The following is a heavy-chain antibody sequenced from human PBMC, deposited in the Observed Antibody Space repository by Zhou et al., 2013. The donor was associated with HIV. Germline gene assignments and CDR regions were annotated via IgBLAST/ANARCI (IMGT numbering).Heavy chain of an antibody. D-gene: IGHD2-2*01. Sequence: QVQLQESGPGLVKPSETLSLTCTVSGGSISSHYWSWIRQPPGRGLEWIGYINYSGGTNYNPSLKSRVTISVDTSKNQFSLKLSSVTAADTAVYYCARLRRKYLPEGFDPWGQGTLVTVSS. CDR3: ARLRRKYLPEGFDP. J-gene: IGHJ5*02. CDR2: INYSGGT. V-gene: IGHV4-59*11. CDR1: GGSISSHY.